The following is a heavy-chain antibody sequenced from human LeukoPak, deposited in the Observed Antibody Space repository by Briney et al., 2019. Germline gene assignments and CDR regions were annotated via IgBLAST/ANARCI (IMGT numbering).Heavy chain of an antibody. CDR3: ARGLNFALDY. CDR2: INSDGSST. J-gene: IGHJ4*02. V-gene: IGHV3-74*01. Sequence: GGSLRLSCAASGFNFRSSSMRWVRQAPGKGLVWVSRINSDGSSTSYADSVKGRFTISRDNAKNTLYLQMNSLRAEDTAVYYCARGLNFALDYWGQGTLVTVSS. CDR1: GFNFRSSS.